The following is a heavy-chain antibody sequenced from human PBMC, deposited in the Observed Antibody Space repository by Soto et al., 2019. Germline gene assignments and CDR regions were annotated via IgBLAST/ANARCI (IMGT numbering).Heavy chain of an antibody. CDR1: GYTFTSYD. CDR2: MSPKTANT. CDR3: TGGPPNWGFDS. Sequence: VKVSCKASGYTFTSYDINWVRQTAGQGLEWMGWMSPKTANTGYAQKFQGRVTMTRSTSISTAYMELSSLTSEDTAVYYCTGGPPNWGFDSWGQGTPVTVSS. D-gene: IGHD7-27*01. V-gene: IGHV1-8*01. J-gene: IGHJ5*01.